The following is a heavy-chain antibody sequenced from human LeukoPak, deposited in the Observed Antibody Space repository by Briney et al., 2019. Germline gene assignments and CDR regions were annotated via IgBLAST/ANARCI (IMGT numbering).Heavy chain of an antibody. CDR2: IRGIDGAT. CDR1: GFTFRIYA. V-gene: IGHV3-23*01. CDR3: AKNRAPYGSGSHYGMDV. Sequence: PGGSLRLSCAASGFTFRIYAMNWVRQAPGKGLEWVSSIRGIDGATYYADSVKGRFTISRDNSKNTVYLQMNSLRTEDAAVYYCAKNRAPYGSGSHYGMDVWGQGTTVIVPS. J-gene: IGHJ6*02. D-gene: IGHD3-10*01.